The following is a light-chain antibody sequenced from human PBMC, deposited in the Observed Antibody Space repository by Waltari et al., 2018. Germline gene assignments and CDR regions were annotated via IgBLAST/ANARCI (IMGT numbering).Light chain of an antibody. V-gene: IGKV3-11*01. CDR3: QQRSDWLT. CDR1: QSVSKS. CDR2: DAS. J-gene: IGKJ4*01. Sequence: EIVLTQSPATLYLSPGERATLSCRASQSVSKSLAWYQQRPGQAPRLLIYDASKRATGIPARFSGSGSGTDVSLTISSLEPEDFAVYYCQQRSDWLTFGGGTRVEI.